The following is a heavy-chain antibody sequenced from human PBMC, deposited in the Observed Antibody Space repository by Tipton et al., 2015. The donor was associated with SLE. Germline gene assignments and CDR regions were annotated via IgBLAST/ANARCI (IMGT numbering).Heavy chain of an antibody. CDR3: ARDITMVVVVITGDAFDI. Sequence: QLVQTGADVKKPGASVKVSCEASGYTFTSYGISWVRQAPGQGLEWMGWISAYNGNTNYAQKLQRRVTMTTDISTSTAYMGLRSLRSDDTAVYYCARDITMVVVVITGDAFDIWGQGTMVTVSS. CDR1: GYTFTSYG. CDR2: ISAYNGNT. V-gene: IGHV1-18*01. D-gene: IGHD3-22*01. J-gene: IGHJ3*02.